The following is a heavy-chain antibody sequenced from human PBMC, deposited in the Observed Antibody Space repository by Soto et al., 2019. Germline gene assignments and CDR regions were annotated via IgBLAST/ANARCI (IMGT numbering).Heavy chain of an antibody. Sequence: QVQMVESGGGVVQPGGSLRLSCTASGFSLSRYGLHWVRQAPGKGLQWVAGLWSNGIKTSYTDSVKGRFTISRDTSKNILYLQMNTLAAEDTAVYYCARDLHYWSLLIDHWCQGTLVTVSS. V-gene: IGHV3-33*01. D-gene: IGHD2-8*02. CDR3: ARDLHYWSLLIDH. CDR1: GFSLSRYG. CDR2: LWSNGIKT. J-gene: IGHJ4*02.